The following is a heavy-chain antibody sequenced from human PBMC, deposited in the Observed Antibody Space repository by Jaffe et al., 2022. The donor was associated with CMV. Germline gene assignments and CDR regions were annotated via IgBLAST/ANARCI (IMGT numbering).Heavy chain of an antibody. CDR2: ISAYNGNT. Sequence: QVQLVQSGAEVKKPGASVKVSCKASGYTFTSYGISWVRQAPGQGLEWMGWISAYNGNTNYAQKLQGRVTMTTDTSTSTAYMELRSLRSDDTAVYYCARDLVFLRKKYSSGWYGVPFPGYWGQGTLVTVSS. CDR3: ARDLVFLRKKYSSGWYGVPFPGY. CDR1: GYTFTSYG. V-gene: IGHV1-18*01. D-gene: IGHD6-19*01. J-gene: IGHJ4*02.